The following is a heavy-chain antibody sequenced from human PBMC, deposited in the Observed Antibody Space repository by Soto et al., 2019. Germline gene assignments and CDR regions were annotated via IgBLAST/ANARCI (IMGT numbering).Heavy chain of an antibody. J-gene: IGHJ4*02. Sequence: ASVKVSCNASGYTFTSYYMHCVRQAPGQGLEWMGTINPSGGSTSYAQKFQGRVTMTRDTSTSTVYMELSSLRSEDTAVYYCARARLGDPFDYWGQGTLVTVSS. V-gene: IGHV1-46*01. CDR2: INPSGGST. CDR3: ARARLGDPFDY. D-gene: IGHD2-21*02. CDR1: GYTFTSYY.